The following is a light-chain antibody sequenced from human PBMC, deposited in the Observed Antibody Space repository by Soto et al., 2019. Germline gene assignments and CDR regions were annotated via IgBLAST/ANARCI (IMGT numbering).Light chain of an antibody. V-gene: IGLV2-23*01. CDR2: RGS. CDR1: NSDVGGHTL. CDR3: CSYAGGRTYV. J-gene: IGLJ1*01. Sequence: QSALTQPASVSGSPGQSITISFIGTNSDVGGHTLVSWYQQHPGKAPRPLIYRGSERPSGVSDRFSGSKSGNTASLTISGLQADDEADDYCCSYAGGRTYVFGTGTQVTVL.